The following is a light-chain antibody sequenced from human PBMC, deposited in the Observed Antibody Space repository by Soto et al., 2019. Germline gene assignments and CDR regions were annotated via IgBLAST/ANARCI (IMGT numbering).Light chain of an antibody. J-gene: IGLJ2*01. CDR1: STKIGAGYD. CDR3: HSYDSSLSGSV. CDR2: GNS. V-gene: IGLV1-40*01. Sequence: QSVLTQPPSVSGAPGQRVPISYTGSSTKIGAGYDVHWYQQLPGTAPKLLIYGNSNRPSGVPDRFSGSKSGTSASLAITGLQTEDEADYYCHSYDSSLSGSVFGGGTKLTVL.